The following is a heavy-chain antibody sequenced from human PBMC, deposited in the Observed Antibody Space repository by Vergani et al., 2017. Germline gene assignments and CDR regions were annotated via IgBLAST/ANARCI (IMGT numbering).Heavy chain of an antibody. J-gene: IGHJ6*02. D-gene: IGHD6-13*01. CDR2: IYYSGST. V-gene: IGHV4-31*03. CDR3: ARGLAAAGSNYYYGMDV. Sequence: QVQLQESGPGLVKPSQTLSLTCTVSGGSISSGGYYWSWIRQHPGKGLEWIGYIYYSGSTYYHPSLKSRVTISVDTSKNQFSLKLSSVTAADTAVYYCARGLAAAGSNYYYGMDVWGQGTTVTVSS. CDR1: GGSISSGGYY.